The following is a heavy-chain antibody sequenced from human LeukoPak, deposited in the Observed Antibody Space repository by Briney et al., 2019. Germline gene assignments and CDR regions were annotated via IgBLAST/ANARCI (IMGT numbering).Heavy chain of an antibody. J-gene: IGHJ6*02. D-gene: IGHD6-19*01. V-gene: IGHV1-69*13. CDR3: ARDRTYSRGWYEYYYYGMDV. CDR1: GGTFSSYA. CDR2: IIPIFGTA. Sequence: SVKVSCKASGGTFSSYAISWVRQAPGQGLEWMGGIIPIFGTANYAQKFQGRVTITADESTSTAYMELSSLRSEDTAVYYCARDRTYSRGWYEYYYYGMDVRGQGTTVTVSS.